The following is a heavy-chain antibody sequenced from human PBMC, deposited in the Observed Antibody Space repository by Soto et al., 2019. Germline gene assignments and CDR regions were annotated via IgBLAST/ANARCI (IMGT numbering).Heavy chain of an antibody. CDR1: GFTFSDYG. J-gene: IGHJ6*02. Sequence: QVQLVESGGGVVQPGRSLRLSCAASGFTFSDYGIHWVRQAPGKGLEWVAVISYEGSKTYYADSVKGRFTISRDNSKNTLYLQMPSLRPEDTAVYYCAKDHWAAYSGYAIRNDLDVWGQGTTVTVSS. CDR3: AKDHWAAYSGYAIRNDLDV. D-gene: IGHD5-12*01. V-gene: IGHV3-30*18. CDR2: ISYEGSKT.